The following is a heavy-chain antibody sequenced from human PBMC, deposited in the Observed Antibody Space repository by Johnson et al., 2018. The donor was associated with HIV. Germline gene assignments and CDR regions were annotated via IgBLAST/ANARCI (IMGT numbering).Heavy chain of an antibody. CDR2: ISYDGHNE. J-gene: IGHJ3*02. D-gene: IGHD3-3*01. V-gene: IGHV3-30*04. Sequence: QVQLVESGGGVVQPGRSLRLSCAASGFTFSSYAMHWVRQAPGKGLDWVAVISYDGHNEYYADSVEGRFTVSRDNTKNTLYLQMNSLRADDTAIYYCALTESRFLEWLFRAFDIWGQGTMVTVSS. CDR1: GFTFSSYA. CDR3: ALTESRFLEWLFRAFDI.